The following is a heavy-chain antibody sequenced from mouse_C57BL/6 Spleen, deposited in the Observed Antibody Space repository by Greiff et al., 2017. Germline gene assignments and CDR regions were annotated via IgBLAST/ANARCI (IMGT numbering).Heavy chain of an antibody. CDR1: GYTFTSYT. V-gene: IGHV1-4*01. Sequence: QVQLQQSGAELARPGASVKMSCKASGYTFTSYTMHWVKQRPGQGLEWIGYINPSSGYTKYNQTFKDKATLTADKSSSTAYMQLSSLTSEDSAVYYCAGRWSYAMDYWGQGTSVTVSS. D-gene: IGHD2-3*01. J-gene: IGHJ4*01. CDR2: INPSSGYT. CDR3: AGRWSYAMDY.